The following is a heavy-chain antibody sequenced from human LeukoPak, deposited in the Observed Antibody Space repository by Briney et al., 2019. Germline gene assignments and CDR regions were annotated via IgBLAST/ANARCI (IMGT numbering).Heavy chain of an antibody. CDR1: GGSISSYY. D-gene: IGHD1-26*01. V-gene: IGHV4-59*08. CDR2: IYYSGST. Sequence: ETLSLTCTVSGGSISSYYWSWVRQPPGKGLEWIGYIYYSGSTNYNPSLKSRVTISVDTSKNQFSLKLSSVTAADTAVYYCARHVGSYSSFDYWGQGTLVTVSS. J-gene: IGHJ4*02. CDR3: ARHVGSYSSFDY.